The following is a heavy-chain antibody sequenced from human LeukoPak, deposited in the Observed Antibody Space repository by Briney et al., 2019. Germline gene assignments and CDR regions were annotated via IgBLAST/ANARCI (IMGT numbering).Heavy chain of an antibody. CDR1: GGSISTYY. D-gene: IGHD6-19*01. CDR2: VFYSGST. J-gene: IGHJ4*02. CDR3: AREGSGWDPFDY. Sequence: PSETLSLTCTVSGGSISTYYWSWIRQPLEKGLEWIGYVFYSGSTNYNPSLESRVTISLDTSKNQFSLKLSSVTAADTAVYYCAREGSGWDPFDYWGRGTLVTVSS. V-gene: IGHV4-59*01.